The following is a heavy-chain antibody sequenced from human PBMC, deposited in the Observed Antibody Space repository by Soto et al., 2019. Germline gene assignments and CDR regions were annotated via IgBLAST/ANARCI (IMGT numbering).Heavy chain of an antibody. CDR3: ARQYCSGGSCYSKAYYYYYMDV. J-gene: IGHJ6*03. V-gene: IGHV4-34*01. CDR2: INHSGST. Sequence: SETLSLTCAVYGGSFSGYYWSWIRQPPGKGLEWIGEINHSGSTNYNPSLKSRVTISVDTSKNQFSLKLSSVTAADTAVYYCARQYCSGGSCYSKAYYYYYMDVWGKGTTVTVSS. CDR1: GGSFSGYY. D-gene: IGHD2-15*01.